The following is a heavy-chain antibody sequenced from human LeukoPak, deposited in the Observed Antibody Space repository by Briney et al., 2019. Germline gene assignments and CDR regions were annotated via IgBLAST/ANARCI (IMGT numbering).Heavy chain of an antibody. Sequence: ASVKVSCKASGYTFTNYDINWVRQATGQGLEWMGWMNPNSANTGYAQKFQGRVTMTRNTSISTAYMELSNLRSEDTAVCYCARWEVVVAAQVGKYSFDYWGQGTLVTVSS. V-gene: IGHV1-8*01. CDR1: GYTFTNYD. CDR3: ARWEVVVAAQVGKYSFDY. CDR2: MNPNSANT. D-gene: IGHD2-15*01. J-gene: IGHJ4*02.